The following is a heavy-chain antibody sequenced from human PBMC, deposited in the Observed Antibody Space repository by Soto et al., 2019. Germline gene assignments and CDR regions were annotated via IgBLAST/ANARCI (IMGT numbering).Heavy chain of an antibody. V-gene: IGHV1-8*01. CDR2: MNPNGGDT. CDR3: ARALNTRMGPRFYYFGMDV. D-gene: IGHD5-18*01. CDR1: GYSFTSYD. J-gene: IGHJ6*02. Sequence: QLVQSGAELKKPGASVKDSCKASGYSFTSYDINWVRQAPGQGLEWVGWMNPNGGDTGFAQKFQGRVTLTSNTSSSKAYMELRSLRSEDTAVYYWARALNTRMGPRFYYFGMDVWGQGTTVTVSS.